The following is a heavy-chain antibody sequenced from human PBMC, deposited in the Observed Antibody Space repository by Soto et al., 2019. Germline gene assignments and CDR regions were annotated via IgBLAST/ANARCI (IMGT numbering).Heavy chain of an antibody. V-gene: IGHV3-13*01. D-gene: IGHD3-16*02. CDR3: ASGERYI. CDR1: GFTFSNYD. J-gene: IGHJ4*02. Sequence: EVQLVESGGGLVQPGGSLRLSCAASGFTFSNYDMHWVRQTSGKGLEWVAGIGTDGDTVYPGSVKGRFSISREDAKNSFYLQMNSQRAEDTAVYYCASGERYICGRGSLVSVSS. CDR2: IGTDGDT.